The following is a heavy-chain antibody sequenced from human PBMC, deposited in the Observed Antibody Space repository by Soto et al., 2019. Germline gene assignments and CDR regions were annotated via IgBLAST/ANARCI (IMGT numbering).Heavy chain of an antibody. Sequence: QVQLLQSGSEVRKPGSSVKVSCKASGGTHNNYAFTWVRQARGQGLEWVGGIIPIFATVVYAQRFEGRVTISADKSMSTAYMELTNLSFDDSAVYYCTIGWEAVRYQYYGLDFWGQGTASTVSS. CDR3: TIGWEAVRYQYYGLDF. CDR2: IIPIFATV. CDR1: GGTHNNYA. J-gene: IGHJ6*02. V-gene: IGHV1-69*06. D-gene: IGHD1-26*01.